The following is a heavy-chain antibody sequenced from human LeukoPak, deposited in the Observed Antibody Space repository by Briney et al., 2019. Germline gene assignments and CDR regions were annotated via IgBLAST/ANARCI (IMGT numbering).Heavy chain of an antibody. CDR3: ARDYYDSSGYSPYNWFDP. J-gene: IGHJ5*02. Sequence: EASVKVSCKASGGTFSSYAISWVRQAPGQGLEWMGGIIPIFGTANYAQKFQGRVTITADESTSTAYMELSSLRSEDTAVYYCARDYYDSSGYSPYNWFDPWGQGTLVTVSS. V-gene: IGHV1-69*13. CDR1: GGTFSSYA. D-gene: IGHD3-22*01. CDR2: IIPIFGTA.